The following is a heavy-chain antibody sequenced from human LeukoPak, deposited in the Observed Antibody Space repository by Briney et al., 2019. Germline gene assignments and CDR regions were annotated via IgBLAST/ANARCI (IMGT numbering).Heavy chain of an antibody. CDR3: ARFIAARPYFDY. D-gene: IGHD6-6*01. V-gene: IGHV1-18*01. CDR2: ISAYNGNT. Sequence: ASVKVSCEASGYTFTSYGISWVRQAHGQGLEWMGWISAYNGNTNYAQKLQGRVTMTTDTSTSTAYMELRSLRSDDTAVYYCARFIAARPYFDYWGQGTLVTVSS. J-gene: IGHJ4*02. CDR1: GYTFTSYG.